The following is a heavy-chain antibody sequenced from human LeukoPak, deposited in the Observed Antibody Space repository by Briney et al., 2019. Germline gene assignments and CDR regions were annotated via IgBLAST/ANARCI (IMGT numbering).Heavy chain of an antibody. D-gene: IGHD6-6*01. CDR3: ARAAGYSSSSIDY. V-gene: IGHV1-18*01. CDR1: GYTFISYG. CDR2: ISAYNGNT. J-gene: IGHJ4*02. Sequence: ASVTVSCKASGYTFISYGISWVRQAPGQGLEWMGWISAYNGNTHYAQKLQGRVTMITDTSTSTAYMDLRSLRSDDTAVYYCARAAGYSSSSIDYWGQGTLVTVSS.